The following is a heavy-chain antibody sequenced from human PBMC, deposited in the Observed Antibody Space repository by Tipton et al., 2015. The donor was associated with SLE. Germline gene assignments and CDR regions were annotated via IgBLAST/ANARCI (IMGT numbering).Heavy chain of an antibody. CDR3: AKAHLSIAAPIH. CDR1: GFTFDDYT. J-gene: IGHJ1*01. Sequence: VQLVQSGGVVVQPGGSLRLSCAASGFTFDDYTMHWVRQAPEKGLEWVSLISWDGGSTYYADSVKGRFTISRDNSKSSLYLQMNSLRTEDTALYYCAKAHLSIAAPIHWGQGTLVTVSS. V-gene: IGHV3-43*01. D-gene: IGHD6-6*01. CDR2: ISWDGGST.